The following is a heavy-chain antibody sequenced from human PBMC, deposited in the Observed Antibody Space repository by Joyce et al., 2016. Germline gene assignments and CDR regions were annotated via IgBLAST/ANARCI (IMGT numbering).Heavy chain of an antibody. Sequence: QVRLVESGGGVVQPGRSLSLSCAASGFSLSSHGMHLVRQAPGKGLEWVALILYDGSHKKYVDSVKGRFTISRDNRNNKLFLEMNRLRVEDTAVYYCARASTGDSSGYYVNWGQGTLVTVAS. D-gene: IGHD3-22*01. V-gene: IGHV3-33*01. CDR2: ILYDGSHK. CDR3: ARASTGDSSGYYVN. J-gene: IGHJ4*02. CDR1: GFSLSSHG.